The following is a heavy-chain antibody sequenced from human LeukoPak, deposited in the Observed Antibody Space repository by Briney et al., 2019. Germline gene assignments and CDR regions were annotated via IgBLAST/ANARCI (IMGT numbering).Heavy chain of an antibody. V-gene: IGHV1-3*01. D-gene: IGHD2-2*01. CDR3: ARGIVVKPSANWFDP. J-gene: IGHJ5*02. Sequence: VASVKVSCKTSGYIFTTYAIHWVRQAPGRGLEWMGLINADDGNTRYSQRFQGRATITRDTSANTAYMELSSLRFEDTAVYYCARGIVVKPSANWFDPWGQGTPVTVSS. CDR2: INADDGNT. CDR1: GYIFTTYA.